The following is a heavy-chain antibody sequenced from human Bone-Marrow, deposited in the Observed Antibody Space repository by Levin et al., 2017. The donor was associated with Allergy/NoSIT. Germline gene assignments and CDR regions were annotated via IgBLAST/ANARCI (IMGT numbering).Heavy chain of an antibody. D-gene: IGHD3-9*01. Sequence: SCAASGFTFSSYAMSWVRQAPGKGLEWVSAISGSGGSTYYADSVKGRFTISRDNSKNTLYLQMNSLRAEDTAVYYCAKAHYDILTGYNPNYFDYWGQGTLVTVSS. CDR2: ISGSGGST. V-gene: IGHV3-23*01. CDR3: AKAHYDILTGYNPNYFDY. J-gene: IGHJ4*02. CDR1: GFTFSSYA.